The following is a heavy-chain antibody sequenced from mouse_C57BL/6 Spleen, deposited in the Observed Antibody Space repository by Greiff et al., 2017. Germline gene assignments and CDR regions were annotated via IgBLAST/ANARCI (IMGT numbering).Heavy chain of an antibody. CDR3: AREGYYYGSSLGWFAY. CDR2: IKPSTGGT. J-gene: IGHJ3*01. V-gene: IGHV1-42*01. D-gene: IGHD1-1*01. Sequence: EVQLQQSGPELVKPGASVKISCQASGYSFTGYYMNWVKQSPDKSLEWIGEIKPSTGGTTYNQKFKAKATLTVDKSSSTAYMQLKSLTSEDSAVYYCAREGYYYGSSLGWFAYWGQGTLVTVSA. CDR1: GYSFTGYY.